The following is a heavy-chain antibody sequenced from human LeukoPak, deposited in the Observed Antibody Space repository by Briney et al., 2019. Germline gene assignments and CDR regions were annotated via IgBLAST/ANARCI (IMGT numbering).Heavy chain of an antibody. Sequence: ASVKVSCKASGYTFTSYDINWVRQATGQGLEWMGWMNPNSGNTGYAQKFQGRVTITRNTSISTAYMELSSLRSEDTAVYYCARDNEYYYDSSGYDAFDIWGQGTMVTVSS. CDR1: GYTFTSYD. CDR2: MNPNSGNT. J-gene: IGHJ3*02. V-gene: IGHV1-8*03. CDR3: ARDNEYYYDSSGYDAFDI. D-gene: IGHD3-22*01.